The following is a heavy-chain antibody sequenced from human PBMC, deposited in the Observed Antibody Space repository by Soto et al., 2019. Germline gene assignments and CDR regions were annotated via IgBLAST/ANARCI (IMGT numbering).Heavy chain of an antibody. J-gene: IGHJ4*02. V-gene: IGHV4-39*01. CDR3: ARSSTTVTTDEGYFDY. D-gene: IGHD4-4*01. Sequence: QLQLQESGPGLVKPSETLSLTCTVSGGSISSSSYYWGWIRQPPGKGLEWIGSIYYSGSTYYNLSLEGRFTISVDLSKDQISLKLSSGTAADTAVYYCARSSTTVTTDEGYFDYWGQGTLVTVSS. CDR1: GGSISSSSYY. CDR2: IYYSGST.